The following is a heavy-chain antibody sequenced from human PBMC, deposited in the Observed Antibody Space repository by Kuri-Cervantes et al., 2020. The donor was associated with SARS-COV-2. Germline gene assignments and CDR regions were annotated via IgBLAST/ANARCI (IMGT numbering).Heavy chain of an antibody. Sequence: GESLKISCAASGISFSTYAMSWVRQAPGKGLEWVSVISGSGGSKYYADSVQGRFTLSRDNSKNTLYLQMNSLRVDDTAVYYCARDAGGSCGVAYDYWGQGTLVTVSS. V-gene: IGHV3-23*01. CDR3: ARDAGGSCGVAYDY. D-gene: IGHD3-3*01. J-gene: IGHJ4*02. CDR2: ISGSGGSK. CDR1: GISFSTYA.